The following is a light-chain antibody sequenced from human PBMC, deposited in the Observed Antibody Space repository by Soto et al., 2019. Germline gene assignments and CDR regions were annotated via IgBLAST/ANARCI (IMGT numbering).Light chain of an antibody. J-gene: IGKJ3*01. CDR2: DAS. CDR3: QQRSNWPPT. Sequence: EIVLTQSPATLSLSPGERATLSCRASQSVSSYLAWYQQKPGQAPRLLIYDASNRATGIPARFSGSGSGTGFTLTISSLEPEDFAVYYSQQRSNWPPTFGPGTKVDIK. V-gene: IGKV3-11*01. CDR1: QSVSSY.